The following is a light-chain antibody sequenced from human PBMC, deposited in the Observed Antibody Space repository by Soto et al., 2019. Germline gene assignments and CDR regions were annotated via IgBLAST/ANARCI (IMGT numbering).Light chain of an antibody. V-gene: IGLV2-14*03. CDR2: DVS. Sequence: QSALTQPASVSGSTGQSITISCTGTYSDVGGFNYVSWYQQHPGKAPKLVIFDVSNRPSGVSNRFSGSKSGNTASLTISGLQAEDGADYYCSSYTSISSLGVLFGGGTKLTVL. CDR3: SSYTSISSLGVL. CDR1: YSDVGGFNY. J-gene: IGLJ2*01.